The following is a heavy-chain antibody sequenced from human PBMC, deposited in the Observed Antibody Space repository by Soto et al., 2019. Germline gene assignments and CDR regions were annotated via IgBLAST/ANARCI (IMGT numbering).Heavy chain of an antibody. J-gene: IGHJ4*02. V-gene: IGHV5-51*01. D-gene: IGHD3-10*01. CDR2: IYPSNSET. CDR1: GYAFINFW. Sequence: GESLKISCQGSGYAFINFWVAWVRQMPGKGLEWMGTIYPSNSETRYSRSFQGQVTMSVDRSTSTAYLQWDSLKASDTATYFCASPGGSGTFYKFEFWDQGTPVTFFS. CDR3: ASPGGSGTFYKFEF.